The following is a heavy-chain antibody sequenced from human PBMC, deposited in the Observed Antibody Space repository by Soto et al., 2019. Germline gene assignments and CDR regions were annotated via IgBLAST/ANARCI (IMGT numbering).Heavy chain of an antibody. Sequence: GGSLRLSCAASGFTFSSYAMSWVRQAPGKGLEWVSAISGSGGSTYYADSVKGRFTISRDNSKNTLYLQMNSLRAEDTAVYYCAKDSGVHHIAVAGTLVHWGQGTLVTVSS. V-gene: IGHV3-23*01. CDR1: GFTFSSYA. J-gene: IGHJ4*02. CDR2: ISGSGGST. D-gene: IGHD6-19*01. CDR3: AKDSGVHHIAVAGTLVH.